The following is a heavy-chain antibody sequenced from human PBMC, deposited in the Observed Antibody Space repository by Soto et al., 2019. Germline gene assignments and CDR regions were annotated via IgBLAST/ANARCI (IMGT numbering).Heavy chain of an antibody. V-gene: IGHV3-30-3*01. CDR1: GFTFSSYA. Sequence: VPLVESGGGVVQPGRSLRLSCAASGFTFSSYAMHWVRQAPGKGLEWVAVISYDGSNKYYADSVKGRFTISRDNSKNTLYLQMNSLRAEDTAVYYCARERRFDHNYYYYGMDVWGQGTTVTVSS. J-gene: IGHJ6*02. D-gene: IGHD3-16*01. CDR2: ISYDGSNK. CDR3: ARERRFDHNYYYYGMDV.